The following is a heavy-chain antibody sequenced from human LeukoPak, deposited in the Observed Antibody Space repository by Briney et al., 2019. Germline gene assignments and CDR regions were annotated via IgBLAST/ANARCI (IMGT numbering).Heavy chain of an antibody. D-gene: IGHD6-6*01. J-gene: IGHJ4*02. Sequence: GGSLRLSCAASGFTFHYAWMTWARQGPGKGLEWVGRIKPKADGGTTDYAAPVKGRFTISRDDSKNTFFVQMNNLKTEDTAVYFCTTGSTVFDSWGQGTLVTVSS. CDR3: TTGSTVFDS. CDR2: IKPKADGGTT. CDR1: GFTFHYAW. V-gene: IGHV3-15*01.